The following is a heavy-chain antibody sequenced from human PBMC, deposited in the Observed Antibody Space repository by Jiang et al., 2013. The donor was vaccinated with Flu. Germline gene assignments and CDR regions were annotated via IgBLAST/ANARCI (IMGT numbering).Heavy chain of an antibody. Sequence: GLVKPSQTLSPSCTVSGGSITRVLTTGPGSGSPPGGDWSGLRVFIAVAVPTQPSLNSRVTISRDTSKNQISLKLTSVTAADTAVYFCERAPNGGSGSVPLHYFDCWGQGTLVTVSS. D-gene: IGHD3-10*01. V-gene: IGHV4-61*02. CDR3: ERAPNGGSGSVPLHYFDC. CDR1: GGSITRVLTT. J-gene: IGHJ4*02. CDR2: FIAVAVP.